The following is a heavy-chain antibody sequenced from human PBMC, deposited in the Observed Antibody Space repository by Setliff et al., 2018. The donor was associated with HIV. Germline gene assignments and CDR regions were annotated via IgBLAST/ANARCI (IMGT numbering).Heavy chain of an antibody. Sequence: ASVKVSCKASGYTFINYDINWVRQAPGQGLEWMGWLNPHSGDTGYAQKFQGRVTITRNTSISTAYMELSSLRSEDTAVYYCARGGRYCSSTNCYDFDYWGQGTRVTVSS. CDR3: ARGGRYCSSTNCYDFDY. V-gene: IGHV1-8*03. CDR2: LNPHSGDT. D-gene: IGHD2-2*01. CDR1: GYTFINYD. J-gene: IGHJ4*02.